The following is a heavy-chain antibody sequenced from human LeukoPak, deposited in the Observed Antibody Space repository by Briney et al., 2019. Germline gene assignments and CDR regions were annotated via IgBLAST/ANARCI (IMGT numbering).Heavy chain of an antibody. Sequence: PGGSLRLLCGASIFTYEDYDMYCVRHARGRGRVGVLDISWNSGSIGYAESVKGRFTISRDDAENSLYLQMNSLRAEDTAVYYCARDGIAVARRGYYYYGMEVWGQGTTVTVSS. CDR2: ISWNSGSI. CDR3: ARDGIAVARRGYYYYGMEV. CDR1: IFTYEDYD. J-gene: IGHJ6*02. V-gene: IGHV3-9*01. D-gene: IGHD6-19*01.